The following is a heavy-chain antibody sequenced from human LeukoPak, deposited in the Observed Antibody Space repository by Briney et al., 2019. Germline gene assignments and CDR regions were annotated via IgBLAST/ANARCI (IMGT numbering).Heavy chain of an antibody. V-gene: IGHV3-66*01. CDR2: IYSGGCT. Sequence: GGSLRLSCAASGFTVSSNYMSWVRQAPGKGLEWVSVIYSGGCTYYADSVKGRFTISRDNSKNTLYLQMNSLRAEDTAVYYCARAPGSSGCDYWGQGTLVTVSS. CDR1: GFTVSSNY. D-gene: IGHD6-19*01. CDR3: ARAPGSSGCDY. J-gene: IGHJ4*02.